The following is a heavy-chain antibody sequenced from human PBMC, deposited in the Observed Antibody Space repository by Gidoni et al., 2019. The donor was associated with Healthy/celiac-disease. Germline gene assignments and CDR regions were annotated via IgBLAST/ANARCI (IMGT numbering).Heavy chain of an antibody. CDR1: GFTVSTYA. V-gene: IGHV3-23*01. Sequence: EVQLLESGGGLVQPGGSLRLPCAASGFTVSTYAMSWARQAPGKGLAVVPSISGSGGSTYYSDSWKGRFTISRDNSKNTLYLQMNSLRAEDTAVYYCAIRHPLIAVAGSGKGKGDFDYWGQGTLVTVSS. CDR2: ISGSGGST. CDR3: AIRHPLIAVAGSGKGKGDFDY. J-gene: IGHJ4*02. D-gene: IGHD6-19*01.